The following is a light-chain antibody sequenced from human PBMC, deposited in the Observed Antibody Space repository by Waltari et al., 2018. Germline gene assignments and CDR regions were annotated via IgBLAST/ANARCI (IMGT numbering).Light chain of an antibody. V-gene: IGKV3-20*01. CDR1: QSVTTNY. CDR3: HRYDYAWT. CDR2: RAS. J-gene: IGKJ1*01. Sequence: VLTQSPGTLSLSPGDRAIPSCTASQSVTTNYLAWFQQRPGQAPRLLIYRASIRAAGVPDRFSGSGSGTDFSLTIRRLEPEDFAMYYCHRYDYAWTFGQGTKVEI.